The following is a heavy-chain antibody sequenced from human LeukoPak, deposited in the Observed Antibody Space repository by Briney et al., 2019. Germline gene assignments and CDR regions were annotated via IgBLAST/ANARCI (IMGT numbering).Heavy chain of an antibody. D-gene: IGHD1-26*01. CDR2: IYTSGST. J-gene: IGHJ6*02. CDR3: ARASGSYLSNYYYYGMDV. Sequence: PSETLSLTCTVSGGSISSGSYYWSWIRPPAGKGLEWIGRIYTSGSTNYNPSLKSRVTISVDTSKNQFSLKLSSVTAADTAVYYCARASGSYLSNYYYYGMDVWGQGTTVTVSS. V-gene: IGHV4-61*02. CDR1: GGSISSGSYY.